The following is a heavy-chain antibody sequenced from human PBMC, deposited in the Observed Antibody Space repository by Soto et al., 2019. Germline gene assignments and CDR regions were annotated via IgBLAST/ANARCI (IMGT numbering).Heavy chain of an antibody. V-gene: IGHV4-61*01. J-gene: IGHJ5*02. CDR2: IYHSGST. CDR1: GGSVSSGSYY. D-gene: IGHD6-19*01. Sequence: QVQLQESGPGLVKPSETLSLTCTVSGGSVSSGSYYWGWIRQPPGKGLEWIGYIYHSGSTNYNPSRRRRLTIAVDTSKNQFSLSLASVTATDTAVYYPASISAAGFDPWGQGTGVSVSS. CDR3: ASISAAGFDP.